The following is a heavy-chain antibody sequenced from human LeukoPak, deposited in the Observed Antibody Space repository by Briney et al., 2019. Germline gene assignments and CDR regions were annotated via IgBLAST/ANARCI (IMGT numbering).Heavy chain of an antibody. CDR1: GFTFSSYS. CDR3: ARALKPYGSSGTTYAFDI. D-gene: IGHD6-25*01. CDR2: ISSSSNYI. J-gene: IGHJ3*02. Sequence: GGSLRLSCAASGFTFSSYSMNWVRQAPGKGLEWVSSISSSSNYIYYADSVKGRFTISRDNAKNSVSLQMNSLRAEDTAVYYCARALKPYGSSGTTYAFDIWGQGTMVTVSS. V-gene: IGHV3-21*06.